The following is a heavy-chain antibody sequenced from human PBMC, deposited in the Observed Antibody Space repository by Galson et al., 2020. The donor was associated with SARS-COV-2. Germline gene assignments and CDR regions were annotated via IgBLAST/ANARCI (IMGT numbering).Heavy chain of an antibody. V-gene: IGHV3-23*01. Sequence: GGSLRLSCAASGFTFSSYAMSWVRQAPGKGLEWVSAISGSGGSTYYADSVKGRFTISRDNSKNTLYLQMNSLRAEDTAVYYCAKGLKEYISDYIYFDYWGQGTLVTVSS. D-gene: IGHD6-25*01. CDR2: ISGSGGST. CDR3: AKGLKEYISDYIYFDY. CDR1: GFTFSSYA. J-gene: IGHJ4*02.